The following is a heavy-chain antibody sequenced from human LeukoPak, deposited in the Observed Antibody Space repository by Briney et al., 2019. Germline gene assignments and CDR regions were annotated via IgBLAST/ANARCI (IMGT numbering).Heavy chain of an antibody. Sequence: ASVKVSCKASGYTFTGYYMHWVRQAPGQGLEWMGWINPNSGGTNYAQKFQGRVTMTRDTSISTAYMELSRLRSDDTAVYYCARFSMGACGGDCYSVSFDYWGQGTLVTVSS. D-gene: IGHD2-21*02. CDR3: ARFSMGACGGDCYSVSFDY. CDR2: INPNSGGT. J-gene: IGHJ4*02. V-gene: IGHV1-2*02. CDR1: GYTFTGYY.